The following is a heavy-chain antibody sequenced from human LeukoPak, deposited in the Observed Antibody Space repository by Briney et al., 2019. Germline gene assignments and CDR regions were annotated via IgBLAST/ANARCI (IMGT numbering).Heavy chain of an antibody. D-gene: IGHD3-22*01. CDR2: IKQDGSEK. CDR3: ARDYYDSSGYYHVGYFDY. J-gene: IGHJ4*02. Sequence: GGSLRLSCAASGFTFSSYWMSWVRQAPGKGLEWVANIKQDGSEKYYVDSVKGRFTISRDNAKNSLYLQMNSLRAEDTAVFYCARDYYDSSGYYHVGYFDYWGQGTLVTVSS. CDR1: GFTFSSYW. V-gene: IGHV3-7*01.